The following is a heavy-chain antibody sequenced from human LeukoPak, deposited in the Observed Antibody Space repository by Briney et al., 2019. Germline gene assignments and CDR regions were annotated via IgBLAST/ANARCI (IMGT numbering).Heavy chain of an antibody. CDR3: ARRPYSGDWHLDF. V-gene: IGHV1-46*01. J-gene: IGHJ4*02. Sequence: ASVKVSCKASGYTFTSCFIHWVRQAPGQGLEWMGVINPSGGSTSYAQKFQGRVTMTRDTSTSTVSMELSSLRFEDTAVYYCARRPYSGDWHLDFWGQGTLVTVSS. D-gene: IGHD6-19*01. CDR2: INPSGGST. CDR1: GYTFTSCF.